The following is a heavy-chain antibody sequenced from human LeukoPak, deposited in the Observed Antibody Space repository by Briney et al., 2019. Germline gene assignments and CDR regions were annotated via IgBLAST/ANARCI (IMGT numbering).Heavy chain of an antibody. Sequence: SETLSLTCTVSGGSVSSSSYYWGWIRQPPGKGLGWIGSIYYSGSTYYNPSLKSRVTIPVDTSKNQFSLKLSSVTAADTAVYYCARGDSGYDYRDSSVDYWGQGTLVTVSS. CDR3: ARGDSGYDYRDSSVDY. CDR2: IYYSGST. V-gene: IGHV4-39*01. D-gene: IGHD5-12*01. CDR1: GGSVSSSSYY. J-gene: IGHJ4*02.